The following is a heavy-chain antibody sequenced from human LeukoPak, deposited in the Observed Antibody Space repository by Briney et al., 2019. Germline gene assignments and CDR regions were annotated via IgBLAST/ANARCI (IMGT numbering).Heavy chain of an antibody. CDR3: AKDPFWSGYFGEIDY. CDR2: IRYDGNNK. V-gene: IGHV3-30*02. J-gene: IGHJ4*02. Sequence: GGSLRLSCAASEFTFSSFGMHWVRQAPGKRLEWVAFIRYDGNNKYYADSVRGRFTISRDNSKNTLYLEMNSLRAEDTAVYYCAKDPFWSGYFGEIDYWGQGTLVTVSS. D-gene: IGHD3-3*01. CDR1: EFTFSSFG.